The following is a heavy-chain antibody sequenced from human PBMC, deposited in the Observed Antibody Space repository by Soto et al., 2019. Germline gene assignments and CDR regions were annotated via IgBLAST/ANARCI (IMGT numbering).Heavy chain of an antibody. Sequence: GGSLRLSCAASGFTFSSYAMSWVRQAPGKGLEWVSAISGSGGSTYYADSVKGRFTISRDNSKNTLYLQMNSLRAEDTAVYYCAKLPHYDFRSGPLYWGQGTLVTLSS. J-gene: IGHJ4*02. D-gene: IGHD3-3*01. V-gene: IGHV3-23*01. CDR2: ISGSGGST. CDR3: AKLPHYDFRSGPLY. CDR1: GFTFSSYA.